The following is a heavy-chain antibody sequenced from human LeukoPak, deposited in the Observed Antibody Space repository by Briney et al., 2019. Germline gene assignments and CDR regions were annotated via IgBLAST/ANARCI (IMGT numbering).Heavy chain of an antibody. J-gene: IGHJ4*02. V-gene: IGHV3-30*18. CDR2: ISYDGSNK. Sequence: GGSLRLSCAASGFTFSSYGMHWVRQAPGKGLEWVAVISYDGSNKYYADSVKGRFTISRDNSKNTLYLQMNSLRAEDTAVYYCAKDRAGDSSGSFDYWGQGTLATVSS. CDR1: GFTFSSYG. D-gene: IGHD3-22*01. CDR3: AKDRAGDSSGSFDY.